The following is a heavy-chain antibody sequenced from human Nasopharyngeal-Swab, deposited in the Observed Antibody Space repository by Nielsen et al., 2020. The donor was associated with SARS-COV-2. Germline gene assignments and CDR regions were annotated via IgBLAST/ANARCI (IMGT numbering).Heavy chain of an antibody. CDR3: AREYTYGYYYYMDV. Sequence: VRQMPGKGLEWMGRIDPSDSYTNYSPSLQGHVTISADKSISTAYLQWSSLKASDTAMYYCAREYTYGYYYYMDVWGKGTTVTVSS. V-gene: IGHV5-10-1*01. J-gene: IGHJ6*03. CDR2: IDPSDSYT. D-gene: IGHD5-18*01.